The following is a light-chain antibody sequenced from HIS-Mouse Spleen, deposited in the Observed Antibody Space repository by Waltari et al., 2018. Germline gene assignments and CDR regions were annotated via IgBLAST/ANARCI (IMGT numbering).Light chain of an antibody. J-gene: IGLJ2*01. CDR1: SSDVVGYNY. Sequence: QSALTQPAPVSGSPGQSITISCTGTSSDVVGYNYVSWYQQHPGKAPKLMIYDVSNRPSGVSNRFSGSKSGNTASLTISGLQAEDEADYYCSSYTSSSFNVVFGGGTKLTVL. CDR2: DVS. V-gene: IGLV2-14*03. CDR3: SSYTSSSFNVV.